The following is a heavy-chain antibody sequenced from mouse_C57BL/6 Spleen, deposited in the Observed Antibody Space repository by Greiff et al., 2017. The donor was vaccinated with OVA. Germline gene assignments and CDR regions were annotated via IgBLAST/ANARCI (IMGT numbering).Heavy chain of an antibody. CDR3: ATGDSSGSWFAY. D-gene: IGHD3-2*02. J-gene: IGHJ3*01. CDR2: IDPSDSET. CDR1: GYTFTSYW. Sequence: VQLQQPGAELVRPGSSVKLSCKASGYTFTSYWMHWVKQRPIQGLEWIGNIDPSDSETHYNQKFKDKATLTVDKSSSTAYMQLSSLTSEDSAVYYCATGDSSGSWFAYWGQGTLVTVSA. V-gene: IGHV1-52*01.